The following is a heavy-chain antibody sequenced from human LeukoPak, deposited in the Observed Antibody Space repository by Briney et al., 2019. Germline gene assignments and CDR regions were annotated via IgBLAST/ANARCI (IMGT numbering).Heavy chain of an antibody. D-gene: IGHD3-22*01. V-gene: IGHV3-73*01. CDR3: TIPINYYDSSGYYRPFGY. CDR1: GFTFSGSA. CDR2: IRSEANSYAT. Sequence: PGGYLRRYGAASGFTFSGSARHWVRHASGKGLEWVGRIRSEANSYATAYAASVKGRFTISRDDSKNTAYLQMNSLKTEDTAVYYCTIPINYYDSSGYYRPFGYWGQGTLVTVSS. J-gene: IGHJ4*02.